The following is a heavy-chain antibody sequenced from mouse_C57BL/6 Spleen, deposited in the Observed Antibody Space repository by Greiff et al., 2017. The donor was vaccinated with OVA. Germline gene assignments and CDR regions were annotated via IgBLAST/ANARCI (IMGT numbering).Heavy chain of an antibody. CDR2: ISPGSGST. Sequence: VKLQQPGAELVKPGASVKMSCKASGYTFTSYWITWVKQRPGQGLEWIGDISPGSGSTTYNEKFKSKATLTVDTSSSTAYMQLSSLTSEDSAVYYCARGGPFDYWGQGTTLTVSS. V-gene: IGHV1-55*01. CDR1: GYTFTSYW. CDR3: ARGGPFDY. J-gene: IGHJ2*01. D-gene: IGHD3-3*01.